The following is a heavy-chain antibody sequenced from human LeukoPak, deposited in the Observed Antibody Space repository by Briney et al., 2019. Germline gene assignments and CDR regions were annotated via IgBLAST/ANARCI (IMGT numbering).Heavy chain of an antibody. Sequence: GGSLRLSCAASGFTFSSYEMNWVRQAPGKGLEWLSYITTTSTIYYADSMRGRFTISRDNAENSLYLQMNSLRDEDTAVYYCARSRNNALDVWGQGTTVTVSS. V-gene: IGHV3-48*03. CDR3: ARSRNNALDV. CDR2: ITTTSTI. J-gene: IGHJ6*02. D-gene: IGHD1/OR15-1a*01. CDR1: GFTFSSYE.